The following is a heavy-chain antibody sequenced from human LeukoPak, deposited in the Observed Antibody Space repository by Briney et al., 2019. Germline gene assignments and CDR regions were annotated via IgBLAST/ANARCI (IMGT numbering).Heavy chain of an antibody. Sequence: PGGSLRLSCTASGFTFGDYAMSWFRQAPGKGLEWVGFIRSKAYGGTTEYAASVKGRFTISRDDSKSIAYLQMNSLKTEDTAVYYCTGERLSSSGPLTDYWGQGTLVTVSS. V-gene: IGHV3-49*03. D-gene: IGHD6-19*01. CDR3: TGERLSSSGPLTDY. CDR2: IRSKAYGGTT. J-gene: IGHJ4*02. CDR1: GFTFGDYA.